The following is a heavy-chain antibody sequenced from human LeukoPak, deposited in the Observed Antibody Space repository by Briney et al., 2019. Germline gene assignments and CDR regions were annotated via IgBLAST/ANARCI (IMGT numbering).Heavy chain of an antibody. J-gene: IGHJ4*02. D-gene: IGHD3-22*01. V-gene: IGHV4-61*02. CDR1: GGSISSGSYY. CDR3: AREAYYYDSSGYYDLDY. Sequence: SQTLSLTCTVSGGSISSGSYYWSWIRQPAGRGLEWIGRIYTSGSTNYNPSLKSRVTISVDTSKNQFSLKLSSVTAADTAVYYCAREAYYYDSSGYYDLDYWGQGTLVTVSS. CDR2: IYTSGST.